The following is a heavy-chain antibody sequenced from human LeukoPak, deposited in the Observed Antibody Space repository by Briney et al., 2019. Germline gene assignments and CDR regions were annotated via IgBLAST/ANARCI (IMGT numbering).Heavy chain of an antibody. V-gene: IGHV3-23*01. Sequence: GGSLRLSCAASGFTFSSYGMSWVGQAQGKGLEGFSAISGSGGSTYYADSVKGRFTISRDNSENTLYLQMNSLRAEDTAVYYCAIQFGGSTSCRYDYWGQGTLVTVSS. CDR3: AIQFGGSTSCRYDY. D-gene: IGHD2-2*01. J-gene: IGHJ4*02. CDR1: GFTFSSYG. CDR2: ISGSGGST.